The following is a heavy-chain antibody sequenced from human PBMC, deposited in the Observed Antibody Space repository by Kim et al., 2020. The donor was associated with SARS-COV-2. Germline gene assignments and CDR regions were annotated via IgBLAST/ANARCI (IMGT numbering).Heavy chain of an antibody. Sequence: GGSLRLSCAASGFTFSNAWMSWVRQAPGKGLEWVGRIKSKTDGGTTDYAAPVKGRFTISREDSKNTLYLQMNSLKTEDTAVYYCTTDRAFGGVYYFDYWGQGTLVTVSS. CDR3: TTDRAFGGVYYFDY. V-gene: IGHV3-15*01. D-gene: IGHD3-16*01. CDR2: IKSKTDGGTT. J-gene: IGHJ4*02. CDR1: GFTFSNAW.